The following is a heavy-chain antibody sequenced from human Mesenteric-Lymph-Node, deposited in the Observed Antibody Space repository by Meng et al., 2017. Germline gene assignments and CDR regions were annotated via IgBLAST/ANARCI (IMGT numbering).Heavy chain of an antibody. D-gene: IGHD1-26*01. J-gene: IGHJ4*02. Sequence: ASVKVSCKASGGTFSSYAISWVRQAPGQGLEWMGMINPSGGGTRYPQKFQGRLTMTTDTSTTTVYMELSSLKSDDTAVYYCAREEELATFDSWGQGTLVTVSS. CDR2: INPSGGGT. V-gene: IGHV1-46*01. CDR1: GGTFSSYA. CDR3: AREEELATFDS.